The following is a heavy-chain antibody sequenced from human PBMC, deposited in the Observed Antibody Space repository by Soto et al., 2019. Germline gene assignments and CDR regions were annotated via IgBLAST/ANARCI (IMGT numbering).Heavy chain of an antibody. V-gene: IGHV3-15*01. J-gene: IGHJ5*02. Sequence: PGGSLRLSCATSGFTFTYAWMSWVRQAPGKGLEWIGRIKAKTDGGTIDYAATVKGRFTISRDDSKNTLYLKMNSLKTEDSGMYYCTTDGGYNFGYWFEPWGQGTQVTVSS. CDR1: GFTFTYAW. CDR3: TTDGGYNFGYWFEP. CDR2: IKAKTDGGTI. D-gene: IGHD5-18*01.